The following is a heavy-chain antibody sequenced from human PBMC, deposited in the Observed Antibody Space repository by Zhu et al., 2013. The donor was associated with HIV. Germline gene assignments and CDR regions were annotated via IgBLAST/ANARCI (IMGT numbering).Heavy chain of an antibody. V-gene: IGHV1-2*02. Sequence: QVRLMQSATEVRKPGASVKVSCTASGYTFVDYYIHWIRQAPGQKFEWLGWVNPNSGDTDYAQRFQGRVILTSDTSITTAYLELRRLTYDDTAIYYCARDRRTIFGGPSHWFDSWGQGTLVPVSS. J-gene: IGHJ5*01. CDR3: ARDRRTIFGGPSHWFDS. CDR1: GYTFVDYY. CDR2: VNPNSGDT. D-gene: IGHD3-3*02.